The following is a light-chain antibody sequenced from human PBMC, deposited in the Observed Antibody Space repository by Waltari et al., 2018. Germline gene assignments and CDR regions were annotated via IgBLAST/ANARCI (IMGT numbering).Light chain of an antibody. V-gene: IGKV3-20*01. CDR3: EMYVRLPVT. Sequence: ELVLTQSPGTLSLSPGERAALPCRASQSVVTYIAWDQQKPGQAPRHLILGASNRATGSPDRFSGSGAGTDFSVTISRLEPEDFAVYYGEMYVRLPVTFGHGTRVEIK. CDR2: GAS. J-gene: IGKJ1*01. CDR1: QSVVTY.